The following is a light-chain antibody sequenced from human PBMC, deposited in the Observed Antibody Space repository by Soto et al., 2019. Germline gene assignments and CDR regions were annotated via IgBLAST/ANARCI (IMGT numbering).Light chain of an antibody. V-gene: IGKV1-5*01. CDR3: QQYNSVPWT. J-gene: IGKJ1*01. Sequence: QMTQSPSTLSASVGDRVTITCRASQSIRSWLAWYQQRPGQAPKVLIYDASNLEFGVPSRFSGSGFVTEFTLTISSPQPDDFATYYCQQYNSVPWTFGRGTKVEIK. CDR2: DAS. CDR1: QSIRSW.